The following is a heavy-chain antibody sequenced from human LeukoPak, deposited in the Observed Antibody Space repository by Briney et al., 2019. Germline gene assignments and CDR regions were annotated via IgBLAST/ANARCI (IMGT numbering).Heavy chain of an antibody. Sequence: GGSLRLSCAASGFTFSSYAMSWVRQAPGKGLEWVSAISGSGGSTYYADSVKGRFTISRDNSKDTLYLQMNSLRAEDTAVYYCANDAGQANYFNYWGQGTLVTVSS. V-gene: IGHV3-23*01. J-gene: IGHJ4*02. CDR1: GFTFSSYA. CDR2: ISGSGGST. CDR3: ANDAGQANYFNY.